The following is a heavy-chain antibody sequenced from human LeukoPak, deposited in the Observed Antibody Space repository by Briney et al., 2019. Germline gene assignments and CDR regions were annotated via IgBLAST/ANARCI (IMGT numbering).Heavy chain of an antibody. CDR1: GGSFSGYY. Sequence: PSETLSLTCAVYGGSFSGYYWSWIRQPPGKGLEWIGEINHSGSTNYNSSLKSRVTISVDTSKNQFSPKLSSVTAADTAVYYCARGYYGSGSHCCHMDVWGKGTTITVS. CDR2: INHSGST. D-gene: IGHD3-10*01. V-gene: IGHV4-34*01. J-gene: IGHJ6*03. CDR3: ARGYYGSGSHCCHMDV.